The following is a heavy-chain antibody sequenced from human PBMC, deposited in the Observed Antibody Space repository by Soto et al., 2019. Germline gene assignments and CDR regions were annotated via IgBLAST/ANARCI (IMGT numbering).Heavy chain of an antibody. J-gene: IGHJ5*02. CDR1: GGSISSYY. V-gene: IGHV4-4*07. Sequence: ETLSLTCTVSGGSISSYYWSWIRQPAGKGLEWIGRIYTSGSTNYNPSLKSRVTMSVDTSKNQFSLKLSSVTAADTAVYYCARDSWTGWFGELGNWFDPWGQGTLVTVSS. D-gene: IGHD3-10*01. CDR2: IYTSGST. CDR3: ARDSWTGWFGELGNWFDP.